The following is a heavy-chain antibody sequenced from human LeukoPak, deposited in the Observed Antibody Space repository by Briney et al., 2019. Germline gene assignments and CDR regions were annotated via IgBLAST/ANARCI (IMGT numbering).Heavy chain of an antibody. J-gene: IGHJ5*02. CDR2: IYYSGST. CDR1: GGSINSYY. D-gene: IGHD3-10*01. V-gene: IGHV4-59*12. Sequence: SETLSLTCTVSGGSINSYYWSWIRQPPGKGLEWIGYIYYSGSTNYNPSLKSRVTISVDTSKNQFSLKLSSVTAADTAVYYCARLPLHYYGSGSPWGQGTLVTVSS. CDR3: ARLPLHYYGSGSP.